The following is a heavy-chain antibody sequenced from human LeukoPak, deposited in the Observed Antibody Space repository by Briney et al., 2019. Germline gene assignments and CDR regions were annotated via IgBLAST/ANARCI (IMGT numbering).Heavy chain of an antibody. D-gene: IGHD2-15*01. CDR1: GGSISPYY. V-gene: IGHV4-59*01. CDR2: IYYSGTT. Sequence: SDTLSLTCSVSGGSISPYYWSWIRQPPGKGLEWIGYIYYSGTTNYNPSLQSRVTISVATSKNQFSLKLSSVTAADTALYYCARDRASAGGFDYWGQGTLVTVSS. J-gene: IGHJ4*02. CDR3: ARDRASAGGFDY.